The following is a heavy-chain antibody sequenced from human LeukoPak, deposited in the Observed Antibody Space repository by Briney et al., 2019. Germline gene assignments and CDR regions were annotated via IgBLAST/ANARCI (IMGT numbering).Heavy chain of an antibody. CDR2: IYYSGST. J-gene: IGHJ4*02. D-gene: IGHD3-9*01. Sequence: PSETLSLTCTVSGGSISSSSYYWGWIRQPPGKGLEWIGSIYYSGSTYYNPSLKCRVTISVDTSKNQFSLKLSSVTAADTAVYYCARDWSQLLRYFDYWGQGTLVTVSS. V-gene: IGHV4-39*07. CDR1: GGSISSSSYY. CDR3: ARDWSQLLRYFDY.